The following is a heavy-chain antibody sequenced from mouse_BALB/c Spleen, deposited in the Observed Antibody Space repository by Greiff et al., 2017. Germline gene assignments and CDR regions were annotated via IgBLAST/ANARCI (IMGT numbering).Heavy chain of an antibody. Sequence: DVQLQESGPGLVKPSQSLSLTCTVTGYSITSDYAWNWIRQFPGNKLEWMGYISYSGSTSYNPSLKSRISITRDTSKNQFFLQLNSVTTEDTATYYCASAYYRYEAYWGQGTLVTVSA. V-gene: IGHV3-2*02. CDR2: ISYSGST. CDR3: ASAYYRYEAY. J-gene: IGHJ3*01. D-gene: IGHD2-14*01. CDR1: GYSITSDYA.